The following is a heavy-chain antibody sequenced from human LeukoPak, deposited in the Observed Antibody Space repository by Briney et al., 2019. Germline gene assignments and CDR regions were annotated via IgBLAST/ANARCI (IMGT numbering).Heavy chain of an antibody. CDR2: INWNGGST. J-gene: IGHJ4*02. D-gene: IGHD3-22*01. Sequence: AGGSLRLSCAASGFTFDDYGMSWVRQAPGKGLEWVSGINWNGGSTGYADSVKGRFTISRDNAKNSLYLQMNSLRAEDTALYYCATGYYYDQRWDFDYWGQGTLVTVSS. CDR1: GFTFDDYG. CDR3: ATGYYYDQRWDFDY. V-gene: IGHV3-20*04.